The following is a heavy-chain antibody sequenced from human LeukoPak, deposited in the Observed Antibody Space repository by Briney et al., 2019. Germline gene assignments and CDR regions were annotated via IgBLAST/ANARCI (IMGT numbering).Heavy chain of an antibody. V-gene: IGHV1-69*13. Sequence: ASVKVSCKASGGTFSSYAISWVRQAPGQGLEWMGGIIPIFGTANYAQKFQGRVTITADESTSTAYMELSSLRSEDTAVYYCARGTMVRGVTFDGMDVWGQGTTVTVSS. CDR1: GGTFSSYA. CDR2: IIPIFGTA. CDR3: ARGTMVRGVTFDGMDV. J-gene: IGHJ6*02. D-gene: IGHD3-10*01.